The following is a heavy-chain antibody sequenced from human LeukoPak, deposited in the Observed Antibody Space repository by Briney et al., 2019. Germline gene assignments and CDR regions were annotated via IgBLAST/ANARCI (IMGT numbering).Heavy chain of an antibody. V-gene: IGHV4-4*02. CDR1: CRLISSSYW. J-gene: IGHJ4*02. Sequence: SHTLSLTCPLSCRLISSSYWWCWVRQRPGKGLEWIEEIYHSGSTNYNPALKTRVTISVDKSKNQFSLRLSSVTAADTAVYYCASWIRWGQGTLVTVSS. D-gene: IGHD2-2*03. CDR3: ASWIR. CDR2: IYHSGST.